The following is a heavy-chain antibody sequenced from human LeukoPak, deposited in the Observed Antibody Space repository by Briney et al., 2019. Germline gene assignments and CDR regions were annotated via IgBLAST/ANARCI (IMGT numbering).Heavy chain of an antibody. CDR1: GYTFTSYA. D-gene: IGHD3-10*01. J-gene: IGHJ6*02. Sequence: GASVKVSCKASGYTFTSYAMHWVRQAPGQRLEWMGWINAGNGNTKYSQKFQGRVTITRDTSASTAYMELSSLRSEDTAVYYCARDYYGSGTNYYYYGMDVWGQGTTVTVSS. CDR2: INAGNGNT. CDR3: ARDYYGSGTNYYYYGMDV. V-gene: IGHV1-3*01.